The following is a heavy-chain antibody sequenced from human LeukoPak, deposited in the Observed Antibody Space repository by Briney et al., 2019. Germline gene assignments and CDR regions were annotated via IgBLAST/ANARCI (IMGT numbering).Heavy chain of an antibody. CDR3: AKARVGEAGASDY. D-gene: IGHD6-13*01. Sequence: PGGSLRLSCAASGFTVSSNYMSWVRQAPGKGLEWVSVIYSGGSTYYADSVKGRFTISRDSSKNTLYLQMNSLRVEDTAVYYCAKARVGEAGASDYWGQGTLVTVSS. CDR2: IYSGGST. J-gene: IGHJ4*02. V-gene: IGHV3-53*01. CDR1: GFTVSSNY.